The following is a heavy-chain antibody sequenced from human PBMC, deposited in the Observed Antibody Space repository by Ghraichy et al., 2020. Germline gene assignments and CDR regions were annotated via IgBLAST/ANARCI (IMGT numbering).Heavy chain of an antibody. Sequence: LSLTCAASGFTFDDYAMHWVRQAPGKGLEWVSLISWDGGSTYYADSVKGRFTISRDNSKNSLYLQMNSLRAEDTALYYCAKDLRAKGEVGGPFDYWGQGTLVTVSS. V-gene: IGHV3-43D*04. CDR1: GFTFDDYA. CDR3: AKDLRAKGEVGGPFDY. CDR2: ISWDGGST. J-gene: IGHJ4*02. D-gene: IGHD3-16*01.